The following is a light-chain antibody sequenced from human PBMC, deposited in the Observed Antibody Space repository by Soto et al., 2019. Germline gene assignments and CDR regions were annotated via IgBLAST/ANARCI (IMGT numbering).Light chain of an antibody. V-gene: IGLV1-40*01. J-gene: IGLJ2*01. Sequence: QAVVTQPPSVSGAPGQRVTISCTGSSSNIGAGYDVHWYQQLPGTAPKLLIYGNSNRPSGVPDRFSGSKSGTSASLAITGLQADDEADYYCQSYDSSLSGDVVFGGGTKLTVL. CDR2: GNS. CDR1: SSNIGAGYD. CDR3: QSYDSSLSGDVV.